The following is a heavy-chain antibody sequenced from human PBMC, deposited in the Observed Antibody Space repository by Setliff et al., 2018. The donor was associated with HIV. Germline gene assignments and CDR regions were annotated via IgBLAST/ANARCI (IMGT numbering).Heavy chain of an antibody. Sequence: ASVKVSCKASGYTFTNYAMNWVRQAPGQGLEWMGWISTYSDEASYAENLQGRVTMTTDTSTSTVYMELSSLRSEDTAVYYCARDTGGRITMVRGVMGALDYWGQGTLVTVSS. CDR1: GYTFTNYA. J-gene: IGHJ4*02. D-gene: IGHD3-10*01. V-gene: IGHV1-18*01. CDR2: ISTYSDEA. CDR3: ARDTGGRITMVRGVMGALDY.